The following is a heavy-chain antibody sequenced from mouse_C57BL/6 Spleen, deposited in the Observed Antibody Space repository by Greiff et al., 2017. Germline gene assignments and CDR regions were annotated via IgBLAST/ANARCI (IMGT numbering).Heavy chain of an antibody. CDR2: IDPSDSYT. CDR3: AARGLYYSKAVEY. V-gene: IGHV1-50*01. Sequence: QVQLQQPGAELVKPGASVKLSCKASGYTFTSYWMQWVKQRPGQGLEWIGEIDPSDSYTNYNQKFKGKATLTVDTSSSTAYMQLSSLTSEDSAVYYCAARGLYYSKAVEYWGQGTTLTVSS. CDR1: GYTFTSYW. J-gene: IGHJ2*01. D-gene: IGHD2-5*01.